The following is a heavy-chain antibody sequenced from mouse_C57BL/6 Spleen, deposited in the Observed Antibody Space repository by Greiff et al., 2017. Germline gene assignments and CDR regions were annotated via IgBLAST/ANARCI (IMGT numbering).Heavy chain of an antibody. CDR1: GYTFTNYW. Sequence: QVQLQQSGAELVRPGTSMKMSCKASGYTFTNYWIGWAKQRPGHGLEWIGDIYPGGGYTNYNEKFKGKATLTADKSSSTAYMQFSSLTSEDSAIYYCARAGTGDYAMDYWGQGTSVTVSS. CDR3: ARAGTGDYAMDY. D-gene: IGHD4-1*01. J-gene: IGHJ4*01. V-gene: IGHV1-63*01. CDR2: IYPGGGYT.